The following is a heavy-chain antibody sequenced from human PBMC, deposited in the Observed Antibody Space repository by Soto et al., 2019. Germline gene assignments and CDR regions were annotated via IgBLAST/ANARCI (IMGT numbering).Heavy chain of an antibody. Sequence: QVQLQESGPGLVKPSQTLSLTCTVSGGSISSGVYYWSWIRQQPGKGLEGIGCIYYSGSTYYNPSLKSRVTLPVDTSKNQFHLKLSSVTAADTAVYYCASDLTPSLWFGDQNAFDIWGQGTMVTVSS. CDR3: ASDLTPSLWFGDQNAFDI. CDR1: GGSISSGVYY. V-gene: IGHV4-31*03. J-gene: IGHJ3*02. D-gene: IGHD3-10*01. CDR2: IYYSGST.